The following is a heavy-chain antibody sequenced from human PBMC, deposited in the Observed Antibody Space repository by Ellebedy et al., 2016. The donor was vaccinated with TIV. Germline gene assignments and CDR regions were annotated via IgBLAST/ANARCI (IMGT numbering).Heavy chain of an antibody. CDR1: GFTFDDYA. J-gene: IGHJ6*02. CDR3: AKAPIVRDYYYGMDV. D-gene: IGHD6-6*01. CDR2: ISLNSGSI. V-gene: IGHV3-9*01. Sequence: GGSLRLXCTASGFTFDDYAMYWVWLPPGKGQEWVSGISLNSGSIGYADSVKGRLTISRDNAKNSLYLQMNSLRAEDTALYYCAKAPIVRDYYYGMDVWGQGTTVTVSS.